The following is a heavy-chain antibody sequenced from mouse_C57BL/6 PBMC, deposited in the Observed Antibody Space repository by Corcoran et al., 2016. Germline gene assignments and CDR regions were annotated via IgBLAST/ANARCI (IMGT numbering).Heavy chain of an antibody. CDR3: ARKGGSYWYFDV. Sequence: QIQLVQSGPELKKPGETVKISCKASGYTFTTYGMSWVKQAPGKGLKWMGWINTYSGVPTYADDFKGRFAFSLETSASTAYLQINNLKKEDTATYFCARKGGSYWYFDVWGTGTTVTVSS. D-gene: IGHD1-1*02. CDR2: INTYSGVP. V-gene: IGHV9-3*01. CDR1: GYTFTTYG. J-gene: IGHJ1*03.